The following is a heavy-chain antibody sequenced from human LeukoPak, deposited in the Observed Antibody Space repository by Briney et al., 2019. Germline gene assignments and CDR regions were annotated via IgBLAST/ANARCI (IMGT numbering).Heavy chain of an antibody. CDR2: IIPIFGTA. J-gene: IGHJ5*02. CDR3: ARFHCSGGSCPEAWFDP. CDR1: GYTFTGYY. V-gene: IGHV1-69*06. D-gene: IGHD2-15*01. Sequence: GASVKVSCKASGYTFTGYYMHWVRQAPGQGLEWMGGIIPIFGTANYAQKFQGRVTITADKSTSTAYMELSSLRSEDTAVYYCARFHCSGGSCPEAWFDPWGQGTLVTVSS.